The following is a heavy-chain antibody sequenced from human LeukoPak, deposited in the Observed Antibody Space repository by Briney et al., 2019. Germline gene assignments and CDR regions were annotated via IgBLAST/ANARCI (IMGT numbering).Heavy chain of an antibody. CDR3: ARVPYGGDVFDI. CDR1: GFTFSSYS. CDR2: IGSSSGYI. D-gene: IGHD3-10*01. V-gene: IGHV3-21*01. Sequence: GGSLRLSCAASGFTFSSYSMNWVRQAPGKGLEWVSSIGSSSGYIYYADSLKGRFTISRDNAKNSLYLQINSLRAEDTAVYYCARVPYGGDVFDIWGQGTMVAVSS. J-gene: IGHJ3*02.